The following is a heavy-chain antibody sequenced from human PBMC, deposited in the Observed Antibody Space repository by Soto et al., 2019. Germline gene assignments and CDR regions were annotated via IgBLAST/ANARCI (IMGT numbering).Heavy chain of an antibody. J-gene: IGHJ4*02. CDR1: GFTFSSYA. D-gene: IGHD3-10*01. CDR3: AKRGNNGSGSSYLRVHFAY. Sequence: EVQLLESGGGLVQPGGSLRLSCAASGFTFSSYAMSWVRQAPGKGLEWASAISGSGGSTYYADSVRGRFTISRENSKNSLYLQMTSLKAEDTAVYYSAKRGNNGSGSSYLRVHFAYWRQGSLVTVYS. V-gene: IGHV3-23*01. CDR2: ISGSGGST.